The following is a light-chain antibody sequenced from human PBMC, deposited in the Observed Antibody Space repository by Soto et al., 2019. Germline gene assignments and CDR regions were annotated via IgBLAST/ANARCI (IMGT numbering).Light chain of an antibody. CDR3: AAWDDSLNTPV. V-gene: IGLV1-44*01. J-gene: IGLJ3*02. Sequence: QSVLTQPPSASGTPGQRVTISCSGSRSNIGSDTVHWYQHLPGTAPKLLIYSNYQRPSGVPDRFSGSKSGTSASLAISGLQSADEADYYCAAWDDSLNTPVFGGGTKLTVL. CDR1: RSNIGSDT. CDR2: SNY.